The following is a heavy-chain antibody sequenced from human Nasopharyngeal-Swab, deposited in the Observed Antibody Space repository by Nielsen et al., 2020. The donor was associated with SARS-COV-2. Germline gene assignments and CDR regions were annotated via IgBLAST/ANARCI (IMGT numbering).Heavy chain of an antibody. V-gene: IGHV3-21*06. CDR2: ISSSSTFI. CDR3: ARDLSKDDNWFGP. CDR1: GFTFSRYN. Sequence: GVSLRLSCAASGFTFSRYNMQWVRQAPGQVLEWVSSISSSSTFIYYADSVKGRFTISRDNAKNSLYLQMNSLRAEDTAVYYCARDLSKDDNWFGPWAQGTLVTVSS. J-gene: IGHJ5*02.